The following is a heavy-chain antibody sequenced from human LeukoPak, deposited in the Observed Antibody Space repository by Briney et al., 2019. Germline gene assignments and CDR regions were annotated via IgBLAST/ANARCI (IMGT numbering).Heavy chain of an antibody. D-gene: IGHD2-2*01. Sequence: GGSLRLSCAASGFTFSSYAMSWVRQAPGKGLEWVSAISGSGGSTYYADSVKGRFTISRDNLKNTLYLQMNSLRAEDTAVYYCAKADEDIVVVPAAPVGYYMDVWGKGTTVTVSS. J-gene: IGHJ6*03. CDR3: AKADEDIVVVPAAPVGYYMDV. CDR1: GFTFSSYA. CDR2: ISGSGGST. V-gene: IGHV3-23*01.